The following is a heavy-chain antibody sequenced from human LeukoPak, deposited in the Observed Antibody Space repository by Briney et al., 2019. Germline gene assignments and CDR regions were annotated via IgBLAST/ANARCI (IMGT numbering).Heavy chain of an antibody. V-gene: IGHV4-59*01. J-gene: IGHJ4*02. Sequence: SETLSLTCTVSGGSISSYYWSWIRQPPGKGLEWIGYIYYSGSTNYNPSLKSRVTISVDTSKNQFSLKLSSVTAADTAVYYCARDLDYWGQGTLVTVSS. CDR2: IYYSGST. CDR1: GGSISSYY. CDR3: ARDLDY.